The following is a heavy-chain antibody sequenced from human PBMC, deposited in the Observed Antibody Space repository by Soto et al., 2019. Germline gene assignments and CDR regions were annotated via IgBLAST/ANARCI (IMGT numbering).Heavy chain of an antibody. CDR3: PKHVEDFWSGYSHFDY. D-gene: IGHD3-3*01. J-gene: IGHJ4*02. CDR1: GFTFSSYA. Sequence: PGGSLRLSCAASGFTFSSYAMSWVRQAPGKGLEWVSAISGSGGSTYYADSVKGRFTISRDNSKNTLYLQMSSLRAEDTAVYYCPKHVEDFWSGYSHFDYWGQGTLVTVSS. CDR2: ISGSGGST. V-gene: IGHV3-23*01.